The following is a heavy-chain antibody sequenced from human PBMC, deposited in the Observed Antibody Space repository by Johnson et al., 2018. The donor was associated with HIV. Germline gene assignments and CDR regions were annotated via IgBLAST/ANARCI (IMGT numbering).Heavy chain of an antibody. CDR3: ARGYILTGYSGVFDM. J-gene: IGHJ3*02. Sequence: VQLVESGGGLVQPGGSLRLSCAASGFTVSSNYMSWVRQAPGKGLEWVGRIRSKANSYATAYAASVKGRFTISRDDSKNTLYLQMNTLRGEDTAVYYCARGYILTGYSGVFDMWGQGTMVTVSS. V-gene: IGHV3-73*01. CDR2: IRSKANSYAT. CDR1: GFTVSSNY. D-gene: IGHD3-9*01.